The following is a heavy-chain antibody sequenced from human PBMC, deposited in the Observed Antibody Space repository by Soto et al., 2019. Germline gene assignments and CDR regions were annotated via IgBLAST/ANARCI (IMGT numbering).Heavy chain of an antibody. V-gene: IGHV4-59*08. CDR2: IYYSGST. Sequence: QVQLQESGPGLVKPSETLSLTCTVSGGSINSYYWSWIRQPPGKGLEWIGYIYYSGSTIYNPSLKRRXXIXVXXSKNQFSLKLRSVTAADTAVYYCARHVANGFTFDIWGRGTLVTVSS. CDR1: GGSINSYY. CDR3: ARHVANGFTFDI. J-gene: IGHJ2*01. D-gene: IGHD3-3*01.